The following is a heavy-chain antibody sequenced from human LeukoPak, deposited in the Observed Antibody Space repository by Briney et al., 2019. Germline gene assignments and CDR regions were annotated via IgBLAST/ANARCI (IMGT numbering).Heavy chain of an antibody. CDR2: IYSNGST. Sequence: PSATLPLISTVSAGGISSSSYYWSWLLQPPRKGLQWIGRIYSNGSTNYNHPPHNRVTISVDTSKTQFSLTLRSVTAADTAVYHCERGYRYSNLYFDYRGQGTLGTVSS. D-gene: IGHD3-16*02. V-gene: IGHV4-61*02. J-gene: IGHJ4*02. CDR1: AGGISSSSYY. CDR3: ERGYRYSNLYFDY.